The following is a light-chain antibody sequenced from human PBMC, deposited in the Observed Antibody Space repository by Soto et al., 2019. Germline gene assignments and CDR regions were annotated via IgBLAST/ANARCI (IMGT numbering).Light chain of an antibody. CDR2: KAS. Sequence: DIQMTQSPSTLSGSVGDRVTITCRASQTISSWLAWYQQKPGKAPKLLIYKASTLKSGVPSRFSGSRSGTEFILTFSSLQPDDFATYYCQHYNSYSEAFGQGTKVELK. J-gene: IGKJ1*01. CDR3: QHYNSYSEA. CDR1: QTISSW. V-gene: IGKV1-5*03.